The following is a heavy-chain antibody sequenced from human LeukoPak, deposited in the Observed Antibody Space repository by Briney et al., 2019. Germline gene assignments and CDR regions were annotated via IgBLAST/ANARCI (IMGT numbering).Heavy chain of an antibody. D-gene: IGHD4-23*01. CDR1: GFTFSSYW. CDR2: INQDGSGK. V-gene: IGHV3-7*01. Sequence: SGGSLRLSCGASGFTFSSYWMNWVRQAPGKGLEWVANINQDGSGKYYVDSVKGRFTISRDNAKNTLYLQMNSLRAEDTAVYYCARGPNSACDYWGQGTLVTVSS. CDR3: ARGPNSACDY. J-gene: IGHJ4*02.